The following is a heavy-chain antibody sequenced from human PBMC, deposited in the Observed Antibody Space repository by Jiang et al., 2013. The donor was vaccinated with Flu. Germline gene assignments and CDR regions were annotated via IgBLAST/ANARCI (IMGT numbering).Heavy chain of an antibody. D-gene: IGHD6-6*01. CDR3: AKDSSSSYYYYGMDV. V-gene: IGHV3-23*01. CDR2: ISGSGGST. Sequence: LEWVSAISGSGGSTYYADSVKGRFTISRDNSKNTLYLQMNSLRAEDTAVYYCAKDSSSSYYYYGMDVWGQGTTVTVSS. J-gene: IGHJ6*02.